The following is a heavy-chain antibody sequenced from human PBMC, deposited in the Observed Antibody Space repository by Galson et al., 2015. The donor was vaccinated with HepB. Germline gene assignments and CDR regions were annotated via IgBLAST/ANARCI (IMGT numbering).Heavy chain of an antibody. D-gene: IGHD3-22*01. V-gene: IGHV3-33*01. CDR2: IWYDGSNK. J-gene: IGHJ6*03. Sequence: SLRLSCAASGFTFSSYGMHWVRQAPGKGLDWVAVIWYDGSNKYYVDSVKGRFTISRDNSKNTLYLEMNSLRAEDTGVYFCARLRITMIGESYYYYMDVWGEGTTVTVSS. CDR1: GFTFSSYG. CDR3: ARLRITMIGESYYYYMDV.